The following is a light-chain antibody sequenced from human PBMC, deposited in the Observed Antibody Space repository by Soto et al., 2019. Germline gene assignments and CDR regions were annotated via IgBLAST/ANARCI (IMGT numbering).Light chain of an antibody. CDR1: SSDVGGYNY. J-gene: IGLJ1*01. V-gene: IGLV2-14*01. CDR2: EVS. Sequence: QSALTQPASVSGSPGQSITISCTGTSSDVGGYNYVSWYQEHPGKAPKLMIYEVSHRPSGVSNRFSGSKSGNTASLTISGLQAEDEADYYCSSFTGPSPYVFGTGTQLTVL. CDR3: SSFTGPSPYV.